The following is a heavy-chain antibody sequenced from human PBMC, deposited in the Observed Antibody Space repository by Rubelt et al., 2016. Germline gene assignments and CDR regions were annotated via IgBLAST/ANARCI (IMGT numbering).Heavy chain of an antibody. CDR2: IYYSGST. J-gene: IGHJ3*02. CDR1: GGSISGSTYS. Sequence: QLQLQESGPGLVKPSETLSLTCTVSGGSISGSTYSWGWIRQPPGKGLEWIGSIYYSGSTNYSPSLKSRVTISVDTSRNQFSLKRGSGTAADTAVYYCARHGAGSSPVKIWGQGTMVTVSS. V-gene: IGHV4-39*01. D-gene: IGHD3-10*01. CDR3: ARHGAGSSPVKI.